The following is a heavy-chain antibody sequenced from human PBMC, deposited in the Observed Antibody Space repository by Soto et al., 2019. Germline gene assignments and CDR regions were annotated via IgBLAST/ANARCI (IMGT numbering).Heavy chain of an antibody. J-gene: IGHJ6*02. D-gene: IGHD3-16*01. V-gene: IGHV3-74*01. CDR1: GFTFSSYW. CDR3: ARAPHHDYGMDV. CDR2: INSDGSST. Sequence: GGSLRLSCAASGFTFSSYWMHWVRQAPGKGLVWVSRINSDGSSTSYADSVKGRFTISRDNAKNTLYLQMNSLRAEDTAVYYCARAPHHDYGMDVWGQGTTVTVS.